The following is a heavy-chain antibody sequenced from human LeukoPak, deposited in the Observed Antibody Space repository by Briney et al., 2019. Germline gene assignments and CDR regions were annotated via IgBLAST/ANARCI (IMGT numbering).Heavy chain of an antibody. D-gene: IGHD3-10*01. Sequence: SETLSLTCTVSGGSISSYYWSWIRQPPGKGLEWIGYIYYSGSTNYNPSLKSRVTISVDTSKNQFSLKLSSVTAADTAVYYCARVDYGSGSYYRPYYFDYWGQGTLVTVSS. CDR1: GGSISSYY. J-gene: IGHJ4*02. CDR2: IYYSGST. CDR3: ARVDYGSGSYYRPYYFDY. V-gene: IGHV4-59*01.